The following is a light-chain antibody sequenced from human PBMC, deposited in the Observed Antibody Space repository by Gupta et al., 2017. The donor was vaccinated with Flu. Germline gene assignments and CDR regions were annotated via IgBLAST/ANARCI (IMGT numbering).Light chain of an antibody. CDR1: TGITVGTYR. CDR2: YNSDSDN. CDR3: IIWHSSAGV. V-gene: IGLV5-45*02. J-gene: IGLJ3*02. Sequence: QAVLTQPSYLSASPGASASLTCTLRTGITVGTYRIYWYQQKPGSPPQYLLRYNSDSDNKQGSGVPSRFSGSKDASANAGILLISGLQAEDEADYYCIIWHSSAGVFGGGTKLTVL.